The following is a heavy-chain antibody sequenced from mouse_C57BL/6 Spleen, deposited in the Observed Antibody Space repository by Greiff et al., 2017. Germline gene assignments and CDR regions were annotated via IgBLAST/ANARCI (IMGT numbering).Heavy chain of an antibody. V-gene: IGHV1-54*01. CDR1: GYAFTNYL. J-gene: IGHJ4*01. D-gene: IGHD1-1*01. CDR2: INPGSGGT. CDR3: ARYYYGLGAMDY. Sequence: VQRVESGAELIRPGTSVKVSCKASGYAFTNYLIEWVKQRPGQGLEWIGVINPGSGGTNYNEKFKGKATLTADKSSSSAYMQLSSLTSEDSAVYFCARYYYGLGAMDYWGQGTSVTVSS.